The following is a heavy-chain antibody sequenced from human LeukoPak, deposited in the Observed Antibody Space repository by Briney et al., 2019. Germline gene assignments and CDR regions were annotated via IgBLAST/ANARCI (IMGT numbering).Heavy chain of an antibody. CDR3: AREVGDGYNCPYY. V-gene: IGHV1-69*04. D-gene: IGHD5-24*01. J-gene: IGHJ4*02. CDR1: GGTFSSYA. Sequence: SVKVSCKASGGTFSSYAISWVRQAPGQGLEWMGRIIPILGIANYAQKFQGRVTITADKSTSTAYTELSSLRSEDTAVYYCAREVGDGYNCPYYWGQGTLVTVSS. CDR2: IIPILGIA.